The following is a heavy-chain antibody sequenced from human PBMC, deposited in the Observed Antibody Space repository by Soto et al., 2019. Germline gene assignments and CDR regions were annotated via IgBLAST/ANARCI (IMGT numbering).Heavy chain of an antibody. D-gene: IGHD1-26*01. J-gene: IGHJ4*02. CDR2: IYPSGTVT. Sequence: ASAKVSCKSSGHTFTSYYMHWVRQAPGQGLEWMGIIYPSGTVTKYAQEFQGRVTMTRDTSTSTVYMELSSLRSEDTAMYFCARDLGAEGFDYWGQGTLVTVSS. CDR1: GHTFTSYY. CDR3: ARDLGAEGFDY. V-gene: IGHV1-46*01.